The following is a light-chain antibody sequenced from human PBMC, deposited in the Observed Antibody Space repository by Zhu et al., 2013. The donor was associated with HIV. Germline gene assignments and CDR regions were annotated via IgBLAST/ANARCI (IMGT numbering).Light chain of an antibody. J-gene: IGKJ2*04. CDR3: QQYNTYAGS. Sequence: GDRVTITCRASQSIRTALAWYQQKPGKGPKFLIYEASSLESGVPSRFSGSGSGTEFTLTISSLQPDDFATYYCQQYNTYAGSFGQGTKLEIK. V-gene: IGKV1-5*03. CDR1: QSIRTA. CDR2: EAS.